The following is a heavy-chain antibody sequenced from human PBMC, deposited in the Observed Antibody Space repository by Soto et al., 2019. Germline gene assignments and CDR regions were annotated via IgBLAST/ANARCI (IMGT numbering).Heavy chain of an antibody. D-gene: IGHD1-1*01. V-gene: IGHV3-53*01. CDR3: ARGTHFQSDY. CDR2: IYSDGRT. Sequence: EVQLVESGGGLIQPGGSLRLSCAASGLTVSRNYMSWVRQAPGKGLEWVSVIYSDGRTYYGDSVNGLFMISRDNSNNTVDPQINSLRSEATAVYYCARGTHFQSDYCGQGTLVTFSS. CDR1: GLTVSRNY. J-gene: IGHJ4*02.